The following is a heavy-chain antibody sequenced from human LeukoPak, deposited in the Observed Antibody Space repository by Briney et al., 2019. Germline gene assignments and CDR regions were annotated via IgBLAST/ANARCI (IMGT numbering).Heavy chain of an antibody. Sequence: PGGSLRLSCAASGFTLSSYAMSWVRQAPGKGLEWVSAISGSGGTTYYADSVKGRFTISRDNSKNTLYVQMNSLRAEDTAVYYCAKDTQHTAPTRFDPWGQGTLVTVSS. V-gene: IGHV3-23*01. D-gene: IGHD2-21*01. CDR2: ISGSGGTT. CDR1: GFTLSSYA. CDR3: AKDTQHTAPTRFDP. J-gene: IGHJ5*02.